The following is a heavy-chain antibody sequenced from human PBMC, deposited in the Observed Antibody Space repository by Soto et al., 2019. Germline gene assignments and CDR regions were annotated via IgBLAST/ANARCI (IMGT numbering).Heavy chain of an antibody. CDR3: AGYCSGGSCQNDAFDI. V-gene: IGHV1-69*02. CDR2: IIPILGIA. CDR1: GDGLSIYI. Sequence: VKVYCKXAGDGLSIYIVSRLRQATGQGLEWMGRIIPILGIANYAQKFQGRVTITADKSTSTAYMELSSLRSEDTAVYYCAGYCSGGSCQNDAFDIWGQGTMVTVSS. D-gene: IGHD2-15*01. J-gene: IGHJ3*02.